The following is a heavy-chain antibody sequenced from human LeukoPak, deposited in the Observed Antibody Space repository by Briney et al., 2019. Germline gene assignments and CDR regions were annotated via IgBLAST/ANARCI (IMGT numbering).Heavy chain of an antibody. J-gene: IGHJ4*02. D-gene: IGHD4-11*01. Sequence: GGSLRLSCAASGFTFSDHYMDWVRQAPGKGLEWVGRSKNKANSYTTEYAASVKGRFTISRDDSKNSLYLQMNSLKTEDTAVYYCAGGIGNYLPIDYWGQGTLVTVSS. CDR1: GFTFSDHY. CDR3: AGGIGNYLPIDY. CDR2: SKNKANSYTT. V-gene: IGHV3-72*01.